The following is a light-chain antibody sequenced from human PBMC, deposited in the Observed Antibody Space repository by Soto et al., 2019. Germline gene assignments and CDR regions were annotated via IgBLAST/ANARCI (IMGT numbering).Light chain of an antibody. J-gene: IGKJ1*01. V-gene: IGKV1-5*01. CDR1: QSISSW. CDR3: QHYNSYSEA. CDR2: VAS. Sequence: DIQMTQSPSTLSASVGDRVTITCRASQSISSWLAWYQQKPGKAPKLLIFVASSLQIGVPSRFRGSGSGTDFTLTISSLQPDDFATYYCQHYNSYSEAFGQGTKVDI.